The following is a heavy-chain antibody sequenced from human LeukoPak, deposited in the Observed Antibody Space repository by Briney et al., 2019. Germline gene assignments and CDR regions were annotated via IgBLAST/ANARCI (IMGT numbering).Heavy chain of an antibody. CDR3: ARGSSAAGYNWFDP. CDR1: GYTFTGYY. J-gene: IGHJ5*02. V-gene: IGHV1-2*02. Sequence: ASVKVSCKASGYTFTGYYMHWVRQAPGQGLEWMGWINPNSGGTNYAQKFQGRVTMTRDTSISTAYMELSRLRSDDTAVYYCARGSSAAGYNWFDPWGQGTLVTVSS. D-gene: IGHD6-13*01. CDR2: INPNSGGT.